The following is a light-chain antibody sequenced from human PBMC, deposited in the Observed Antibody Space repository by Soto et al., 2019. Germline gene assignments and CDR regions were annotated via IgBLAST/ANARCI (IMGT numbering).Light chain of an antibody. CDR1: NSDIGGYNY. J-gene: IGLJ3*02. Sequence: QSALTQPRSVSGSPGQSVTISCTGTNSDIGGYNYVSWYQHHPGKAPKVMIYDVNRRPSGVPDRFSGSKSGNTSSLTISRLQAEDDSDYCCFSYAGRYNFWVFGGGTTLTLI. V-gene: IGLV2-11*01. CDR2: DVN. CDR3: FSYAGRYNFWV.